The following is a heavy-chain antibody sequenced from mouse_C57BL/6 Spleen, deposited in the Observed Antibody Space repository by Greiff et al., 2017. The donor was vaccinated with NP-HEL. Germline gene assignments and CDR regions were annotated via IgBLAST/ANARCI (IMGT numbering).Heavy chain of an antibody. CDR3: ARYTPLYYDDDACYFDV. Sequence: EVKLVESGGGLVQPGGSLSLSCAASGFTFTDYYMSWVRQPPGKALEWLGFIRNKANGYTTEYSASVKGRFTISRENSQSILFLQMNALRAEDSTTYYCARYTPLYYDDDACYFDVWGTGTTVTVSS. V-gene: IGHV7-3*01. CDR2: IRNKANGYTT. J-gene: IGHJ1*03. D-gene: IGHD2-4*01. CDR1: GFTFTDYY.